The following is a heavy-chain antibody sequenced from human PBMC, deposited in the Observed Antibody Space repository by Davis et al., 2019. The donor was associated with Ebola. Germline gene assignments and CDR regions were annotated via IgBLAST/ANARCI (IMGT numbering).Heavy chain of an antibody. CDR1: GDSISGYY. Sequence: SETLSLTCTVSGDSISGYYWSWIRQPPGKGLEWIGYISYSGSTNYNPSLKSRVTISVDTSKNQFSLKLSSVTAADTAVYYCARDLVGFYGMDVWGKGTTVTVSS. CDR3: ARDLVGFYGMDV. J-gene: IGHJ6*04. D-gene: IGHD2-8*02. V-gene: IGHV4-59*01. CDR2: ISYSGST.